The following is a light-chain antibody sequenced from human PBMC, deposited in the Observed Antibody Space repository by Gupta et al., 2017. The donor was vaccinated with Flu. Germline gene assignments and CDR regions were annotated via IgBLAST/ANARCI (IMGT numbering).Light chain of an antibody. CDR3: QQDSNSPVS. CDR1: QSVRSNY. CDR2: AAS. Sequence: EIVLTQSPGTLSLSPGERATLSCRASQSVRSNYLAWYQQTPGQAPRLFIYAASSRASGIPDRFSGSGSGTDFTLDISRLEPEDFAVYYCQQDSNSPVSFGQGTKLDTK. J-gene: IGKJ2*03. V-gene: IGKV3-20*01.